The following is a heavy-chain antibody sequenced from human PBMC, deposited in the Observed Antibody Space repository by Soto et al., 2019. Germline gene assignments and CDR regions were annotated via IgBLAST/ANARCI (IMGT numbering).Heavy chain of an antibody. J-gene: IGHJ5*02. CDR3: ARAVNWNEFDP. D-gene: IGHD1-1*01. Sequence: VGSLRLSCAASGFTFRDYYMSWIRQPPGKGLEWVSYIHSSGSTIYYADSVKGRFTISRDNAKNSLYLQMNSLRAEDTAVYYCARAVNWNEFDPWGQGTLVTVSS. CDR2: IHSSGSTI. V-gene: IGHV3-11*01. CDR1: GFTFRDYY.